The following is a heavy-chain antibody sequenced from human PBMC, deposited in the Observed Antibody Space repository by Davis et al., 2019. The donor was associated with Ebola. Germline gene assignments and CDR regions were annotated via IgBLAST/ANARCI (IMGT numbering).Heavy chain of an antibody. CDR1: GYTFTSYG. CDR3: ARLYSSPGYYGMDV. J-gene: IGHJ6*02. D-gene: IGHD6-13*01. V-gene: IGHV1-18*01. Sequence: AASVKVSCKASGYTFTSYGISWVRQAPGQGLEWMGWISAYNGNTNYAQKFQGRVTITRDTSASTAYMELSSLRSEDTAVYYCARLYSSPGYYGMDVWGQGTTVTVSS. CDR2: ISAYNGNT.